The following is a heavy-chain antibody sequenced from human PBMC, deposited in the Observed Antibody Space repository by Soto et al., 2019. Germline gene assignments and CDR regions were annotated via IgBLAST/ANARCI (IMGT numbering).Heavy chain of an antibody. CDR1: GFTFSSYG. V-gene: IGHV3-33*01. Sequence: GRSLRLSCAASGFTFSSYGMHWVRQAPGKGLEWVAVIWYDGSNKYYADSVKGRFTISRDNSKNTLYLQMNSLRAEDTAVYYCARDAEVSGWYYFDYWGQGTLVTVSS. CDR2: IWYDGSNK. CDR3: ARDAEVSGWYYFDY. J-gene: IGHJ4*02. D-gene: IGHD6-19*01.